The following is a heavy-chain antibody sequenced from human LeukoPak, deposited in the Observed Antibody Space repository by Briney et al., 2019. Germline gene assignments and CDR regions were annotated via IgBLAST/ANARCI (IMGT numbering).Heavy chain of an antibody. Sequence: SETLSLTCTVSGGSMSNSYWSWIRQPPGKGLEWIGYIYYSGSTNYNPSLKSRVTISVDTSKNQFSLKLSSVTAADTAVYYCARDPNSNWAFDYWGQGTLVTVSS. V-gene: IGHV4-59*01. CDR2: IYYSGST. D-gene: IGHD4-4*01. CDR1: GGSMSNSY. CDR3: ARDPNSNWAFDY. J-gene: IGHJ4*02.